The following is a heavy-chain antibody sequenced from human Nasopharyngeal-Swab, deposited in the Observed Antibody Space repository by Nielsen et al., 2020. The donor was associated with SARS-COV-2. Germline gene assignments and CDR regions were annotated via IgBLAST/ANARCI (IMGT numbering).Heavy chain of an antibody. J-gene: IGHJ4*02. Sequence: GEFLKISCAASGFTFSNYDMHWVRQATGKVLEWLSGINPAGVTYSPDSVKGRFTISRENAKNSLYLQMNSLIAEDTAVYFCARDNYGVDYWGQGTLVTVSS. CDR1: GFTFSNYD. CDR3: ARDNYGVDY. D-gene: IGHD3-10*01. CDR2: INPAGVT. V-gene: IGHV3-13*01.